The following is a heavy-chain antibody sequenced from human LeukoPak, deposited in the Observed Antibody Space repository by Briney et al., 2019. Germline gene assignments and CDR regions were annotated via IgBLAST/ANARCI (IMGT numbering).Heavy chain of an antibody. CDR3: AELGITMIGGV. D-gene: IGHD3-10*02. CDR2: ISSSGSTI. Sequence: PGGSLRLSCAASGFTFSSYEMNWVRQAPGKGLVWVSYISSSGSTIYYADSVKGRFTISRDNPKNSLYLQMNSLRAEDTAVYYCAELGITMIGGVWGKGTTVTISS. J-gene: IGHJ6*04. CDR1: GFTFSSYE. V-gene: IGHV3-48*03.